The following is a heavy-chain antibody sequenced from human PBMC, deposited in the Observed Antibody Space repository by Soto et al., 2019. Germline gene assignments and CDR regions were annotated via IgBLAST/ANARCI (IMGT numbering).Heavy chain of an antibody. D-gene: IGHD2-2*01. CDR2: ISYDGSNK. Sequence: GGSLRLSCAASRFTFLTYGIHWVRQAPGKGLEWVALISYDGSNKYYADSVKGRFTISRDNSKKTLYLQMNSLRDEDTAVYYCAKGYQVLLYGMDVWGQGTTVTVSS. CDR3: AKGYQVLLYGMDV. CDR1: RFTFLTYG. V-gene: IGHV3-30*18. J-gene: IGHJ6*02.